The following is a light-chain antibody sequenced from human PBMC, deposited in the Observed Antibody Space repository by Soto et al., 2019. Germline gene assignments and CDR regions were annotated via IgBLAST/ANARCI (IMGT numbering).Light chain of an antibody. Sequence: EIVLTQSPATLSLSPGERATLSCRASQSVSSYLAWYQQKFGQAPRLLIYDASNRATGIPARFSGSGSGTEFTLTISSLQSEDFAVYYCQQYNNWPPWTFGQGTKVDI. V-gene: IGKV3-11*01. J-gene: IGKJ1*01. CDR3: QQYNNWPPWT. CDR2: DAS. CDR1: QSVSSY.